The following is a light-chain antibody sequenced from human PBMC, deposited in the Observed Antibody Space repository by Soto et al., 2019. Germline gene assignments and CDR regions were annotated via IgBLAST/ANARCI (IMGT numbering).Light chain of an antibody. CDR1: RSVSRSD. V-gene: IGKV3-20*01. J-gene: IGKJ1*01. CDR3: QQFSSTPSWT. CDR2: GAS. Sequence: EMVLTQSRGTLSLSPGERATRSCRASRSVSRSDLAWYQQKPGQAPRLLIYGASSRATGIPDRFSGSGSGTDFTLTISRMEPEDFAVYYCQQFSSTPSWTFGQGTKVDIK.